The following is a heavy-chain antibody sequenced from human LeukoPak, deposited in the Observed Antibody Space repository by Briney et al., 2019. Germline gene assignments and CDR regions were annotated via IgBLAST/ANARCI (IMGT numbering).Heavy chain of an antibody. CDR1: GYSISSGYL. CDR3: ARDPVGSSSSGNY. V-gene: IGHV4-38-2*02. Sequence: SETLSLTCTVSGYSISSGYLWGWIRLPPGKGLEWIACIYLDGSTYYNPSLKSRVTISVDTSKNQFSLKLSSVTAADTAVYYCARDPVGSSSSGNYWGQGTLVTVSS. J-gene: IGHJ4*02. CDR2: IYLDGST. D-gene: IGHD6-6*01.